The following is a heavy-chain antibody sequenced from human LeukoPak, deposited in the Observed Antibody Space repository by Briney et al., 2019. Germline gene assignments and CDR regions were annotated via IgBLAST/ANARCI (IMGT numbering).Heavy chain of an antibody. CDR2: ISYDGSNK. CDR3: AKDAYYYDSSGYYPDY. CDR1: GFTFSSYG. Sequence: GRSLRLSCAASGFTFSSYGMHWVRQAPGKGLEWVAVISYDGSNKYYADSVKGRFTISRDNSKNTLYLQMNSLRAEDTAVYYCAKDAYYYDSSGYYPDYWGQGTLVTVSS. D-gene: IGHD3-22*01. J-gene: IGHJ4*02. V-gene: IGHV3-30*18.